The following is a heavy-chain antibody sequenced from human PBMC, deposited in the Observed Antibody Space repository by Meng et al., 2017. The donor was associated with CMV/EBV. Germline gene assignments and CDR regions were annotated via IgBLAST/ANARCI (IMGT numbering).Heavy chain of an antibody. Sequence: SVKVSCKASGFTFTSSAVQWVRQARGQRLEWIGWIVVGSGNTNYAQKFQERVTITRDMSTSTAYMELSSLRSEDTAVYYCAADGDFWSGYNWFDPWGQGTLVTVPQ. CDR3: AADGDFWSGYNWFDP. D-gene: IGHD3-3*01. V-gene: IGHV1-58*01. CDR2: IVVGSGNT. J-gene: IGHJ5*02. CDR1: GFTFTSSA.